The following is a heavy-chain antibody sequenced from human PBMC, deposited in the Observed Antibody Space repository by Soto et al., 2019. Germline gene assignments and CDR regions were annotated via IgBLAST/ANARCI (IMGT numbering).Heavy chain of an antibody. Sequence: SQTLSLTCTVSGGSINNSSYYWGWIRQPPGKGLEWIGSIYSSGSTYYSPSLKSRVTISLATSKNQFSLKVSSVTAADTAVYYCARYDSSGWFVIDYWGQGTLVTVSS. CDR1: GGSINNSSYY. CDR3: ARYDSSGWFVIDY. V-gene: IGHV4-39*01. D-gene: IGHD6-19*01. CDR2: IYSSGST. J-gene: IGHJ4*02.